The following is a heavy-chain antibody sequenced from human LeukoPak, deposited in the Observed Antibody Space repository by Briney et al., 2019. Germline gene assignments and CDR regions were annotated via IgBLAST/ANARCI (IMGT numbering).Heavy chain of an antibody. Sequence: GGSLRLSCAASGFTFDLSWMSWVRQAPGKGLECVANMKPDGSEIYYVDSVKGRFTISRDNAKNSLYLQMNSLRAEDTAVYYCARGTEYSSSWFAHWGQGTLVTVSS. V-gene: IGHV3-7*01. CDR3: ARGTEYSSSWFAH. D-gene: IGHD6-13*01. J-gene: IGHJ5*02. CDR1: GFTFDLSW. CDR2: MKPDGSEI.